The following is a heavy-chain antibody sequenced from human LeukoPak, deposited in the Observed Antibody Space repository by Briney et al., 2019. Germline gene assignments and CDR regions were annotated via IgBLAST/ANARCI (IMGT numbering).Heavy chain of an antibody. CDR3: ARDPNGNLHFDY. CDR1: APTISNSN. D-gene: IGHD2-8*01. J-gene: IGHJ4*02. Sequence: PGGSLRLSCAASAPTISNSNMNSVRHTPGKRLEWVSVIYYNGNTFYADSVMGRFTISRDNSKNTLYLQMNSLRAEDTAVYYCARDPNGNLHFDYWGQGTLVTVSS. V-gene: IGHV3-53*01. CDR2: IYYNGNT.